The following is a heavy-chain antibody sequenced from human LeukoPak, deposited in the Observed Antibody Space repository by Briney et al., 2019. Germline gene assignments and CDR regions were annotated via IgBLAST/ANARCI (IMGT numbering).Heavy chain of an antibody. D-gene: IGHD3-22*01. CDR1: GGSFSGCY. V-gene: IGHV4-34*01. CDR3: VTYYFDSSGPKKNY. J-gene: IGHJ4*02. Sequence: PSGTLSLTCAVYGGSFSGCYWSWIRQPPGKGLEWIGEINHSGSTNYNPSLKSRVTISADTSKKQFSLKLSSVTAADTAVYYCVTYYFDSSGPKKNYWGQGTLVTVSS. CDR2: INHSGST.